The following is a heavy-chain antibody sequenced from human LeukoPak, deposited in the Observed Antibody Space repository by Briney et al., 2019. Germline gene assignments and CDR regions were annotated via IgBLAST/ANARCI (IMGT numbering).Heavy chain of an antibody. Sequence: PGGSLRLSCAASGFTVSSNYMSWVRQAPGKGLEWVSVIYSGGSTYYADSVKGRFTISRDNSKNTLYLQMNSLRAEDTAVYYCAKMSRAFYGSGSYIGDYWGQGTLVTVSS. D-gene: IGHD3-10*01. V-gene: IGHV3-66*01. CDR1: GFTVSSNY. J-gene: IGHJ4*02. CDR2: IYSGGST. CDR3: AKMSRAFYGSGSYIGDY.